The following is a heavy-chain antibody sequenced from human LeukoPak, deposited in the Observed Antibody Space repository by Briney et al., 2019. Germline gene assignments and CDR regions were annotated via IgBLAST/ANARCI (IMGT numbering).Heavy chain of an antibody. CDR3: AKRGLTGLNEAFDY. V-gene: IGHV3-23*01. CDR1: GFTFSRYA. CDR2: VRDIGGST. Sequence: GGSLRLSCAASGFTFSRYAMSWVRQAPGKGLEWVSAVRDIGGSTYYVASVKGRFTISRDNSKNTLYLQMNSLRAGDTAVYYCAKRGLTGLNEAFDYWGQGTLVTVSS. J-gene: IGHJ4*02. D-gene: IGHD1-1*01.